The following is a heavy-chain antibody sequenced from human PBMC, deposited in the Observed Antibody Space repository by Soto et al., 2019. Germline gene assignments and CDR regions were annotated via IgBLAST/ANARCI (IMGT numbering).Heavy chain of an antibody. CDR3: ARAIVVVPAAILVSWFDP. CDR2: IIPIFGTA. J-gene: IGHJ5*02. V-gene: IGHV1-69*13. D-gene: IGHD2-2*01. Sequence: GASVKVSCKDCGGSFSSNAISWVRQAPGQGLEWMGGIIPIFGTANYAQKFQGRVTITADESTSTAYMELSSLRSEDTAVYYCARAIVVVPAAILVSWFDPWGQGTLVTVSS. CDR1: GGSFSSNA.